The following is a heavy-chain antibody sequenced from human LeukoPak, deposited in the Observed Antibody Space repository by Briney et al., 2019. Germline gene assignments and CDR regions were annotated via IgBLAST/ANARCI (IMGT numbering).Heavy chain of an antibody. CDR1: GFTFSSYA. CDR3: AKPGDCSGGSCYSGY. CDR2: ISGSGGST. Sequence: GGSLRLSCAASGFTFSSYAMSWFRQAPGKGLEWVSAISGSGGSTYYADSVKGRFTISRDNSKNTLYLQMNSLRAEDTAVYYCAKPGDCSGGSCYSGYWGQGTLVTVSS. J-gene: IGHJ4*02. V-gene: IGHV3-23*01. D-gene: IGHD2-15*01.